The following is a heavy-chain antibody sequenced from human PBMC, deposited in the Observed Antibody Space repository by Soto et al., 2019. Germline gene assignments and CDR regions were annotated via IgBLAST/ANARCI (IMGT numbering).Heavy chain of an antibody. J-gene: IGHJ5*02. Sequence: QITLKESGPTLVKPTQTLTLTCTFSGFSLTTRGVGVGWIRQPPGEALECLALIYWDDDKRYSPSLQSSLSITKYTSKNQVVLTMTNVDPVDTATYYCAHIPNYYQYDWFDPWGQGTLVSVSS. D-gene: IGHD3-16*01. V-gene: IGHV2-5*02. CDR1: GFSLTTRGVG. CDR2: IYWDDDK. CDR3: AHIPNYYQYDWFDP.